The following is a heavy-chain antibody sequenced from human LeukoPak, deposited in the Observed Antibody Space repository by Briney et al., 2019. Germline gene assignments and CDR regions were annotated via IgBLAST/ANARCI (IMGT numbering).Heavy chain of an antibody. V-gene: IGHV3-30*18. CDR3: ANMVRGSN. CDR1: GFTFSSYG. Sequence: GGSLRLSCAASGFTFSSYGMHWVRQAPGKGPEWVAVISYDGSNKYYADSVKGRFTISRDNSKNTLYLQMNSLRAEDTAVYYCANMVRGSNWGQGTLVTVSS. J-gene: IGHJ4*02. CDR2: ISYDGSNK. D-gene: IGHD3-10*01.